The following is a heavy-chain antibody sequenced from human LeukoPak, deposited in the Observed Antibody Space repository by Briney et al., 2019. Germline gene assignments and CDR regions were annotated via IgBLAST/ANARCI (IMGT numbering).Heavy chain of an antibody. CDR1: GGSISSYY. V-gene: IGHV4-59*01. CDR2: IYYSGST. D-gene: IGHD2-2*03. CDR3: ARVDIVVVPAARYYYYYMDV. Sequence: SETLSLTCTVSGGSISSYYWSWIRQPPGKGLEWIGYIYYSGSTKYNPSLKSRVTISVDTSKNQFSLKLSSVTAADTAVYYCARVDIVVVPAARYYYYYMDVWGKGTTVTVSS. J-gene: IGHJ6*03.